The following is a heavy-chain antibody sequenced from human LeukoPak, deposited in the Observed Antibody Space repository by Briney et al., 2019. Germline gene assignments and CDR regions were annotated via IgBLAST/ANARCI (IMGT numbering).Heavy chain of an antibody. D-gene: IGHD2-2*01. CDR3: ARERGYCSSSNCYTSDAFDI. V-gene: IGHV1-2*02. CDR1: GYTFTGYY. Sequence: GASVKVSCTTSGYTFTGYYMHWVRQAPGHGLEWMGWINPKTGGTNYAQKFQGRVTMTRDTSISTAYMELSRLTSDDTAVYYCARERGYCSSSNCYTSDAFDIWGQGTLVTVSS. J-gene: IGHJ3*02. CDR2: INPKTGGT.